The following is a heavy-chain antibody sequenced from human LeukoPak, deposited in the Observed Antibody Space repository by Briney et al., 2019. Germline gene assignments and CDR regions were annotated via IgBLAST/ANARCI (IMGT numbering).Heavy chain of an antibody. D-gene: IGHD4-17*01. J-gene: IGHJ4*02. CDR2: INPSGGST. CDR1: GYTFTSYY. Sequence: ASVKVSCKASGYTFTSYYMHWVRQAPGQGLEWMGIINPSGGSTSYAQKFQGRVTMTRDMSTSTVYMELSSLRSDDTAVYYCARTPTDYGDYGIYFDYWGQGTLVTVSS. CDR3: ARTPTDYGDYGIYFDY. V-gene: IGHV1-46*01.